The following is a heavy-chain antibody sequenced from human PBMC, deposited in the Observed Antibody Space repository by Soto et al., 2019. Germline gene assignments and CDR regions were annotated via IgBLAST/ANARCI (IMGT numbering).Heavy chain of an antibody. V-gene: IGHV3-53*01. CDR3: ARNSGDYEVY. CDR2: IYSGGST. Sequence: GGSLRLSCAASGFTVSSNYMSWVRQAPGKGLEWVSVIYSGGSTYYADSVKGRFTIARDNAKKSLYLQMNSLRAEDTAVYYCARNSGDYEVYWGQGTLFTVSS. D-gene: IGHD4-17*01. J-gene: IGHJ4*02. CDR1: GFTVSSNY.